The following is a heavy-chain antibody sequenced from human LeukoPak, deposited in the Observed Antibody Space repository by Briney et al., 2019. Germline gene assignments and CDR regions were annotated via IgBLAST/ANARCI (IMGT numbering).Heavy chain of an antibody. CDR1: GFTFSSYA. J-gene: IGHJ4*02. V-gene: IGHV3-23*01. CDR3: AKESNWNYMVYYFDY. D-gene: IGHD1-7*01. CDR2: ISGSGGST. Sequence: GGSLRLSCAASGFTFSSYAMSWVRQAPGKGLEWVSAISGSGGSTYYADSVKGRFTISRDNSENTLYLQMNSLRAEDTAVYYCAKESNWNYMVYYFDYWGQGTLVTVSS.